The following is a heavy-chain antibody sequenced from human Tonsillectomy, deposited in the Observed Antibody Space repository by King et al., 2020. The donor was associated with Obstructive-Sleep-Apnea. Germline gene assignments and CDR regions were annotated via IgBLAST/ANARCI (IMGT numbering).Heavy chain of an antibody. D-gene: IGHD1-14*01. CDR1: VGSIRSYY. V-gene: IGHV4-59*01. CDR3: ARDRPGDY. Sequence: VQLQESGPGLVRPSETLSLTCTVSVGSIRSYYWCWIRAPPGKGLEWIGYIYYSGSTNYNPSLNSRVSISIDSSKKKFSLNLTSVTAADTAVYYWARDRPGDYWGQGILVTVSS. CDR2: IYYSGST. J-gene: IGHJ4*02.